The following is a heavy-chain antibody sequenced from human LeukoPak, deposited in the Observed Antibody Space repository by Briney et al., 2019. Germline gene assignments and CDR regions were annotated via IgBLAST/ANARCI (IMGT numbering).Heavy chain of an antibody. CDR1: GYTLTELS. CDR2: FDPEDGET. CDR3: ASSISAYSSSWGAYYYGMDV. D-gene: IGHD6-6*01. J-gene: IGHJ6*02. V-gene: IGHV1-24*01. Sequence: GASVKVSCKVSGYTLTELSMHWVRQAPGKGLEWMGGFDPEDGETIYAQKFQGRVTMTEDTSTDTAYMELSSLRSEDTAVYYCASSISAYSSSWGAYYYGMDVWGQGTTVTVSS.